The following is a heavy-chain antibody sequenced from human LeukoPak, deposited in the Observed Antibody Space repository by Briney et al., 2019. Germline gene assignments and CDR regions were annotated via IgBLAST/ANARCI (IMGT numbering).Heavy chain of an antibody. CDR2: ISGSGGST. CDR3: AKDLGAYSSSPSDY. D-gene: IGHD6-6*01. V-gene: IGHV3-23*01. J-gene: IGHJ4*02. Sequence: GGSLRLSCAASGFTFGSYAMSWVRQAQGKGLEWVSAISGSGGSTYYADSVKGRFTISRDNSKNTLYLQMNSLRAEDTAVYYCAKDLGAYSSSPSDYWGQGTLVTVSS. CDR1: GFTFGSYA.